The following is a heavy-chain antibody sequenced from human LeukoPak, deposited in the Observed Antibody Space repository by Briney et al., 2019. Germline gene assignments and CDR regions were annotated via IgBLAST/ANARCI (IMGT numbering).Heavy chain of an antibody. D-gene: IGHD3-9*01. CDR2: INHSGST. CDR1: GGSFSGYY. V-gene: IGHV4-34*01. CDR3: ARGPLLTHRRYFDF. Sequence: SETLSLTCAVYGGSFSGYYWTWIRQSPEKGLEWIGEINHSGSTSYNPSLKGQVTISVDTSKNQFSLKLTSVTAADTAVYYCARGPLLTHRRYFDFWGQGTLVTVSS. J-gene: IGHJ4*02.